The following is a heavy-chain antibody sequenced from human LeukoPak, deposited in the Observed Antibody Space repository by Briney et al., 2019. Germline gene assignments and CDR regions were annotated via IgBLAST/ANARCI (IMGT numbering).Heavy chain of an antibody. CDR3: AGEGLCSSTSCYDPFDY. Sequence: PGGSLRLSCAASGFTVSSNYMSWVRQAPGKGLEWVSYISSSSSTIYYADSVKGRFTISRDNAKNSLYLRMNSLRAEDTAVYYCAGEGLCSSTSCYDPFDYWGQGTLVTVSS. D-gene: IGHD2-2*01. CDR1: GFTVSSNY. J-gene: IGHJ4*02. CDR2: ISSSSSTI. V-gene: IGHV3-48*04.